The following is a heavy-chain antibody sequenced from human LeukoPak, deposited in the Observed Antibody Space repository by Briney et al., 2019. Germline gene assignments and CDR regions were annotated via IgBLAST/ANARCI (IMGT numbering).Heavy chain of an antibody. V-gene: IGHV4-59*01. J-gene: IGHJ4*02. CDR2: IYYSGST. Sequence: SETLSLTCTVSGGSISSYYWSWIRQPPGKGLEWIGYIYYSGSTNYNPSLKSRVTISVDTSKNQFSLKLSSVTAADTAVYYCVRHTTYGGNSGFEYWVQGTLVTVSS. CDR3: VRHTTYGGNSGFEY. D-gene: IGHD4-23*01. CDR1: GGSISSYY.